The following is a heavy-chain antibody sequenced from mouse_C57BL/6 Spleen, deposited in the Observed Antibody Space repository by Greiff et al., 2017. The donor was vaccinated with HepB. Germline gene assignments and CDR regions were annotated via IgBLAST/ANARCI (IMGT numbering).Heavy chain of an antibody. CDR2: IYPGSGNT. J-gene: IGHJ4*01. CDR3: ARGELSYYAMDY. V-gene: IGHV1-76*01. Sequence: QVQLKQSGAELVRPGASVKLSCKASGYTFTDYYINWVKQRPGQGLEWIARIYPGSGNTYYNEKFKGKATLTAEKSSSTAYMQLSSLTSEDSAVYFCARGELSYYAMDYWGQGTSVTVSS. D-gene: IGHD1-1*02. CDR1: GYTFTDYY.